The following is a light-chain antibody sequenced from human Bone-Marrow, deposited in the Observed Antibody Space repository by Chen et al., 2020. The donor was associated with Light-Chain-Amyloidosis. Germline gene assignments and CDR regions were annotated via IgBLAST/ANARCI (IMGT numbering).Light chain of an antibody. V-gene: IGKV3-20*01. CDR1: QTISSNY. CDR2: GSA. J-gene: IGKJ4*01. CDR3: QQYGTSPGT. Sequence: EIVLTQSPGTLSLSPGEGANLSCRASQTISSNYLTWYQKKFGQAPRLRIYGSASRASGIPDRFTGSGSGTDFTITINRLEPEDFAMYYWQQYGTSPGTVGGGTKVEIK.